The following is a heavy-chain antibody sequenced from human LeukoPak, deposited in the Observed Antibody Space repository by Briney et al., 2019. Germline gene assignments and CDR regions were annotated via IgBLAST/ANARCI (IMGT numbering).Heavy chain of an antibody. CDR2: IYYSGST. CDR1: GGSISSYY. V-gene: IGHV4-59*01. CDR3: ARDVGYSYGYDSDYYYGMDV. J-gene: IGHJ6*02. Sequence: SETLSLTCTVSGGSISSYYWSWIRQPPGKGLEWIGYIYYSGSTNYNPSLKSRVTISEDTSKNQFSLKLSSVTAADTAVYYCARDVGYSYGYDSDYYYGMDVWGQGTTVTVSS. D-gene: IGHD5-18*01.